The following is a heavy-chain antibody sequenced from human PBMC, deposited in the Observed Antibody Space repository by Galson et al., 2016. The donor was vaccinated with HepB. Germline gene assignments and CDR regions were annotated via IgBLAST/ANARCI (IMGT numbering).Heavy chain of an antibody. Sequence: LSLTCTISDDSVTSGGYHWIRHHPEKGLEWIGSLYHSGTTYYNPSLKGRLTTSLDPSKTQFSLTLTSVTAADTALYYCARGRKQQLGFDQWGQGTLVTVS. J-gene: IGHJ4*02. CDR1: DDSVTSGGYH. CDR3: ARGRKQQLGFDQ. V-gene: IGHV4-31*03. CDR2: LYHSGTT. D-gene: IGHD6-13*01.